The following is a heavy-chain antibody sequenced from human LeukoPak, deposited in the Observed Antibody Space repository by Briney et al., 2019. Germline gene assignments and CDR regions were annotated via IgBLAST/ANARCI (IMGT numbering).Heavy chain of an antibody. CDR2: IYYTGST. J-gene: IGHJ4*02. D-gene: IGHD4-17*01. CDR1: GGSISSYY. V-gene: IGHV4-59*01. Sequence: SETLSLTCTVSGGSISSYYWRWIRQPPGKGLEWIWYIYYTGSTNYNPSLKSRFTISVDTSKNQFSLKLSSLTAADTAVYYCAKGQRFYGEYYFDQWGQGTLVTVSS. CDR3: AKGQRFYGEYYFDQ.